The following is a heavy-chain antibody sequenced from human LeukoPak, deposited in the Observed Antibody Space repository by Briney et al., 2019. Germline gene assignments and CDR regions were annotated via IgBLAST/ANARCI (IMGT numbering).Heavy chain of an antibody. J-gene: IGHJ4*02. D-gene: IGHD6-19*01. CDR2: IKQDGSEK. V-gene: IGHV3-7*03. CDR1: GFTFSNYW. CDR3: ARGKSSGAPGGY. Sequence: GGSLRLSCAASGFTFSNYWMSWVRQAPGKGLEWVANIKQDGSEKYYVDSAKGRFTISRDNAKNSLSLQMNSLRAEDTAVYYCARGKSSGAPGGYWGQGTLVTVSS.